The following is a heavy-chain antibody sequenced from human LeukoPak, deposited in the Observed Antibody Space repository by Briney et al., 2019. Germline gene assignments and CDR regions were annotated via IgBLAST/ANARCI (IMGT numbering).Heavy chain of an antibody. V-gene: IGHV4-34*01. J-gene: IGHJ3*02. Sequence: SETLSLTCAVYGGSFSGYYWSWIRQPPGKRLEWIGEINHSGSTNYNPSLKSRVTISVDTSKNQFSLKLSSVTAADTAVYYCARWRLHTKKYCSGGSCYSHAFDIWGQGTMVTVSS. CDR2: INHSGST. D-gene: IGHD2-15*01. CDR3: ARWRLHTKKYCSGGSCYSHAFDI. CDR1: GGSFSGYY.